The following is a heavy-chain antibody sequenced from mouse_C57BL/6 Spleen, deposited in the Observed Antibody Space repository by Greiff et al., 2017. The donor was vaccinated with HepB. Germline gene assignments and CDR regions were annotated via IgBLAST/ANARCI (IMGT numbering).Heavy chain of an antibody. D-gene: IGHD2-4*01. Sequence: VQLQQPGAELVRPGSSVKLSCKASGYTFTSYWMHWVKQRPIQGLEWIGNIDPSDSETHYNQKFKDKATLTVDKSSSTAYMQLSSLTSEDSAVCYCARDRYDYHFDYWGQGTTLTVSS. V-gene: IGHV1-52*01. CDR2: IDPSDSET. J-gene: IGHJ2*01. CDR1: GYTFTSYW. CDR3: ARDRYDYHFDY.